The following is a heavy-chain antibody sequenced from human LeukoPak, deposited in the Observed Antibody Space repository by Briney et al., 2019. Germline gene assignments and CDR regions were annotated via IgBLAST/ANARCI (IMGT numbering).Heavy chain of an antibody. V-gene: IGHV3-23*01. CDR2: ISGSVGST. J-gene: IGHJ4*02. Sequence: GGSLRLSCAASGFTFSSYAMSWVRQAPGKGLEWVSAISGSVGSTYYADSVKGRFTISRDNSKNTLYLQMNSLRAEDTAVYYCAKEINYDSSGYYTNWGQGTLVTVSS. CDR1: GFTFSSYA. CDR3: AKEINYDSSGYYTN. D-gene: IGHD3-22*01.